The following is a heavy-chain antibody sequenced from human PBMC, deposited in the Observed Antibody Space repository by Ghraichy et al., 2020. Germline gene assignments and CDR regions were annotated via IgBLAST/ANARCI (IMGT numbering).Heavy chain of an antibody. CDR2: IYYSGNT. V-gene: IGHV4-59*01. CDR1: GGSISNYY. J-gene: IGHJ5*02. D-gene: IGHD6-13*01. Sequence: SQTLSLTCTVSGGSISNYYWSWIRQPPGKGLEWIGNIYYSGNTNYNPSLKSRVTISVDTSRNQLSLKLSSVTAADTALYYCARLEGGRAAARGGNWFDPWGQGTLVTVSS. CDR3: ARLEGGRAAARGGNWFDP.